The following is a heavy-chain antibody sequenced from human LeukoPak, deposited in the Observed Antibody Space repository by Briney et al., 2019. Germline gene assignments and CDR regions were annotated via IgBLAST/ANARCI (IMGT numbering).Heavy chain of an antibody. D-gene: IGHD5-12*01. Sequence: PGGSLRLSCAASGFTFSSYGMHWVRQAAGKGLEWVAVISSDGSNKYYADSVKGRFTISRDNSKNTLYLQMNSLRAEDTAVYYCANEWPFDYWGQGTLVTVSS. CDR1: GFTFSSYG. CDR2: ISSDGSNK. CDR3: ANEWPFDY. V-gene: IGHV3-30*18. J-gene: IGHJ4*02.